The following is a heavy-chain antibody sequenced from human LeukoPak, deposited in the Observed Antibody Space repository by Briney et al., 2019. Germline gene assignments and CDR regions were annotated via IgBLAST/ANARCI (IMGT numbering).Heavy chain of an antibody. CDR1: GYSFTSYW. V-gene: IGHV5-51*01. Sequence: GESLKISCKGSGYSFTSYWIGWVRQMPGKGLEWMRIIYPGDSDTRYSPSFQGQVTISADKSISTAYLQWSSLKASDTAMYYCARQTYDSSGYYPPYYYYGMDVWGQGTTVTVSS. J-gene: IGHJ6*02. CDR2: IYPGDSDT. CDR3: ARQTYDSSGYYPPYYYYGMDV. D-gene: IGHD3-22*01.